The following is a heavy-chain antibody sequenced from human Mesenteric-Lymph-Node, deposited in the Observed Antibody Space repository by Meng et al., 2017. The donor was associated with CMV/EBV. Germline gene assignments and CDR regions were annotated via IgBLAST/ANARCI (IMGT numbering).Heavy chain of an antibody. J-gene: IGHJ4*02. CDR1: IVSDYY. Sequence: IVSDYYMSWDRQAPGKGLEWVSYISTRGDNTKYTDTLKGRFTISRDNAKNSLYLQMNSLRAEDTAVYYCARQSLLWVGELSLRPFDYWGQGALVTVSS. D-gene: IGHD3-10*01. CDR3: ARQSLLWVGELSLRPFDY. V-gene: IGHV3-11*06. CDR2: ISTRGDNT.